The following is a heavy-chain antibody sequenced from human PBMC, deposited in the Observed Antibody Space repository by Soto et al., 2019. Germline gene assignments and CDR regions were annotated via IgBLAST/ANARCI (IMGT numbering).Heavy chain of an antibody. CDR3: ARLRLYYDILTGNPNTYNAFDP. V-gene: IGHV4-59*08. D-gene: IGHD3-9*01. CDR1: GGSISSHY. J-gene: IGHJ5*02. CDR2: IYYSGST. Sequence: SETLSLTCNVSGGSISSHYWSWIRQPPGKGLERNGYIYYSGSTNYNPSLKSRVTISVDTSKNQFSLKLSSVTAADTAVYYCARLRLYYDILTGNPNTYNAFDPWGQGTLVTVSS.